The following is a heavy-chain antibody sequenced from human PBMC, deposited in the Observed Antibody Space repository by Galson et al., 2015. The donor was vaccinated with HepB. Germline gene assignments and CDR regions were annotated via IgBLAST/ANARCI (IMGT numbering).Heavy chain of an antibody. V-gene: IGHV3-30*02. J-gene: IGHJ4*02. Sequence: SLRLSCAASGFTFSSYGMHWVRQAPGKGLEWVAFIRYDGSNKYYADSVKGRFTISRDNSKNTLYLQMNSLRAEDTAVYYCAKDLQGIAVAGSEAVYWGQGTLVTVSS. CDR1: GFTFSSYG. D-gene: IGHD6-19*01. CDR2: IRYDGSNK. CDR3: AKDLQGIAVAGSEAVY.